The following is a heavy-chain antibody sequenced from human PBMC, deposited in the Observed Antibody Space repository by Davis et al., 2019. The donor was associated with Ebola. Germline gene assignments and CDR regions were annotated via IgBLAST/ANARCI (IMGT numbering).Heavy chain of an antibody. CDR1: GGSISSSSYY. J-gene: IGHJ4*02. CDR2: IYYSGST. V-gene: IGHV4-39*01. Sequence: MPSETLSLTCTVSGGSISSSSYYWGWIRQPPGKGLEWIGSIYYSGSTYYNPSLKSRVTISVDTSKNQFSLKLSSVTAADTAVYYCARGPGVRFLEWFLFDYWGLGTLVTVSS. CDR3: ARGPGVRFLEWFLFDY. D-gene: IGHD3-3*01.